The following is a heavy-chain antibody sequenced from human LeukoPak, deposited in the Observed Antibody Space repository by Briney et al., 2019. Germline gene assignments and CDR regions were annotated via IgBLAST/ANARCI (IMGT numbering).Heavy chain of an antibody. J-gene: IGHJ4*02. CDR2: INPNSGGT. Sequence: ASVKVSCKASGYTFTGYYMHWVRQAPGQEFEWMAWINPNSGGTNYAQKFQGRVTMTRDTSSSTAYMELNSLGSDDTAVYYCARGLNVDTNIDRRNWGQGTLVTVSS. CDR1: GYTFTGYY. V-gene: IGHV1-2*02. D-gene: IGHD5-18*01. CDR3: ARGLNVDTNIDRRN.